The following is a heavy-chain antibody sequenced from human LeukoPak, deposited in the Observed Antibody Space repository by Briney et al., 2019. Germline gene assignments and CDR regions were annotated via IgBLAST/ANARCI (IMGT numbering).Heavy chain of an antibody. CDR3: ARDLNY. CDR2: INPNSGGT. V-gene: IGHV1-2*06. Sequence: PGRSLRLSCAASGFTFSSYAMHWVRQAPGQGLEWMGRINPNSGGTNYAQKFQGRVTMTRDTSISTAYMELSRLRSDDTAVYYCARDLNYWGQGTLVTVSS. J-gene: IGHJ4*02. CDR1: GFTFSSYA.